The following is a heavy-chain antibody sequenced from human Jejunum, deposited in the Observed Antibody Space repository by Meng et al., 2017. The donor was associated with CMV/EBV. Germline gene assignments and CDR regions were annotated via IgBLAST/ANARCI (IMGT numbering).Heavy chain of an antibody. D-gene: IGHD6-19*01. V-gene: IGHV3-30*02. CDR3: AKVGFGWYSIDY. Sequence: HVQLLESGGGLVQLGASPILAYAVSGFSLSTFGMHWLRQAPGKGPEWVAFIYDGKDESYADPVKGRFTISTDNSKNTMYLQMNTLGPEDTAVYYCAKVGFGWYSIDYWGQGTLVTVSS. J-gene: IGHJ4*02. CDR1: GFSLSTFG. CDR2: IYDGKDE.